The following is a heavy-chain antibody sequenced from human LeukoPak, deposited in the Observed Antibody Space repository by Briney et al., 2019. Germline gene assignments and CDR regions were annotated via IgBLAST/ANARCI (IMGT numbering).Heavy chain of an antibody. J-gene: IGHJ3*02. CDR1: GFTFSSYW. Sequence: GGSLRLSCAASGFTFSSYWMSWVRQAPGKGLEWVSAISGSGGSTYYADSVKGRFTISRDNSKNTLYLQMNSLRAEDTAVYYCAKRRKSIVGATHDAFDIWGQGTMVTVSS. V-gene: IGHV3-23*01. D-gene: IGHD1-26*01. CDR2: ISGSGGST. CDR3: AKRRKSIVGATHDAFDI.